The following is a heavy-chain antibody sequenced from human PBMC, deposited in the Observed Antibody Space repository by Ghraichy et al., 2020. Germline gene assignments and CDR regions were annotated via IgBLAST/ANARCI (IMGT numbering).Heavy chain of an antibody. V-gene: IGHV1-8*02. CDR3: ARLVRAKVRWYDTTPVAARMDV. J-gene: IGHJ6*02. CDR1: GYTFSTYD. Sequence: ASVKVSCKASGYTFSTYDINWVRQATGQGLESMGWMNPNSGNTVYAQKFQGRVTMTRDTSISTVYMEVSSLTSEDTAVYYCARLVRAKVRWYDTTPVAARMDVLCQWTTVTVCS. D-gene: IGHD3-10*01. CDR2: MNPNSGNT.